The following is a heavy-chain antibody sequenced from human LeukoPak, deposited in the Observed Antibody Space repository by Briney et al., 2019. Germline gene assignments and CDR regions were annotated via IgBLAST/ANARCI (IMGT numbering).Heavy chain of an antibody. V-gene: IGHV3-53*01. CDR3: ARDVRSSSWYNWFDP. CDR1: GFTVSSNY. CDR2: IYSGGST. Sequence: PGGSLRLSCAASGFTVSSNYMSWVRQAPGKGLEWVSVIYSGGSTYYADSVKGRFTISRDNSKNTLYLQMNSLRAEDTAVYYCARDVRSSSWYNWFDPWGQGTLVTVSS. D-gene: IGHD6-13*01. J-gene: IGHJ5*02.